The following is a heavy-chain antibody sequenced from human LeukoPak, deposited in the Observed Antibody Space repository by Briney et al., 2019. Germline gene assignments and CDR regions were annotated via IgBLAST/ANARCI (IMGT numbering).Heavy chain of an antibody. J-gene: IGHJ3*02. D-gene: IGHD3-10*01. Sequence: SETLSLTCTVSGGSISSYYWSWIRQPPGKGLEWIGYIYYSGSTNYNPSLKSRVTISVDTSKNQFSLKLSSVTAADTAVYYCARYGSGSYNAFDTWAKGQWSPSLQ. CDR2: IYYSGST. CDR1: GGSISSYY. V-gene: IGHV4-59*01. CDR3: ARYGSGSYNAFDT.